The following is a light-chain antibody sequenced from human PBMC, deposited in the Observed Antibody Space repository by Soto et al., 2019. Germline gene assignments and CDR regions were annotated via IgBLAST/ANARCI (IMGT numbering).Light chain of an antibody. J-gene: IGKJ3*01. Sequence: EIVLTQSPATLSLSPGERATLSCTASQSVTSYLAWYQQKPGQAPRLLIYDASKRATGIPARFSGSGSGTDVTLTISSLEPEDLAVYYCQQRINWPFTFGPGTKVDI. V-gene: IGKV3-11*01. CDR3: QQRINWPFT. CDR1: QSVTSY. CDR2: DAS.